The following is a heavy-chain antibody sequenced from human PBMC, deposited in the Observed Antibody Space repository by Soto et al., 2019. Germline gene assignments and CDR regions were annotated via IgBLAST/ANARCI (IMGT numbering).Heavy chain of an antibody. CDR2: VNPSGGHT. Sequence: QVQLVQSGAEVKKPGTSVKVSCKASGDTFTDYYIHWVRQAPGQGLEWMGTVNPSGGHTTYAQHFLGRMTMTRDTSTSTLYMELTSLTSEDTAVYYCARGGHVVVVSAALDFWGQGTLVTVSS. D-gene: IGHD2-21*02. J-gene: IGHJ4*02. CDR3: ARGGHVVVVSAALDF. CDR1: GDTFTDYY. V-gene: IGHV1-46*01.